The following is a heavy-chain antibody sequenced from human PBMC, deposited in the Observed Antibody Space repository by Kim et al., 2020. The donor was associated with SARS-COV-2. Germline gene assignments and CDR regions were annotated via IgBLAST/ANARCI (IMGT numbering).Heavy chain of an antibody. Sequence: SCADPVKGRFTIARDNAKNSLYLQMNSLRAEDTAVYYCASTIAARPPLDYWGQGTLVTVSS. V-gene: IGHV3-11*01. J-gene: IGHJ4*02. CDR3: ASTIAARPPLDY. D-gene: IGHD6-6*01.